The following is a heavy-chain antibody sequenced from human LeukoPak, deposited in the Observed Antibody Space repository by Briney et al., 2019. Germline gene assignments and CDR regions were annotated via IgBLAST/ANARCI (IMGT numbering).Heavy chain of an antibody. CDR3: ASFDWGFVDSFDI. Sequence: SETLSLTCTVSGGSISSYYWSWIRQPPGKGLEWIGYIYYSGSTNYNPSLKSRVTISVDTSKNQFSLKLSSVTAADTAVYYCASFDWGFVDSFDIWGQGTMVTVSS. J-gene: IGHJ3*02. CDR1: GGSISSYY. CDR2: IYYSGST. D-gene: IGHD3-9*01. V-gene: IGHV4-59*08.